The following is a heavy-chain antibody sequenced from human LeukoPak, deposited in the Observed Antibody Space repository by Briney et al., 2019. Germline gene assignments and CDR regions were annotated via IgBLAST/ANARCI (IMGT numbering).Heavy chain of an antibody. J-gene: IGHJ5*02. CDR3: ARGVRVPATITYWFDP. CDR2: INPSGGST. CDR1: GYTFTTYY. D-gene: IGHD2-2*02. Sequence: ASVKVSCKASGYTFTTYYMHWVRQAPGQGLEWMGIINPSGGSTSYAQKSQRKVTMTRETSTSTVYMEMSSLRSEDTAVYYCARGVRVPATITYWFDPWGQGTLVTVSS. V-gene: IGHV1-46*04.